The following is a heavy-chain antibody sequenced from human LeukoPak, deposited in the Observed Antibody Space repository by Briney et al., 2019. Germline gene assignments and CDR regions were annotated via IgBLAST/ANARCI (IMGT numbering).Heavy chain of an antibody. Sequence: GGSLRLFCAASGFTFSSYSMNWVRQAPGKGLEWVSSISSSSSYIYYADSVKGRFTISRDNAKNSLYLQMNSLRAEDTAVYYCARPKTYCSSTSCPLDYWGQGTLVTVSS. V-gene: IGHV3-21*01. CDR3: ARPKTYCSSTSCPLDY. CDR1: GFTFSSYS. D-gene: IGHD2-2*01. J-gene: IGHJ4*02. CDR2: ISSSSSYI.